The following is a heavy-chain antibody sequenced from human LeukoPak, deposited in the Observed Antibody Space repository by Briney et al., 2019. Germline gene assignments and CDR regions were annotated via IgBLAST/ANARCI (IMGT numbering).Heavy chain of an antibody. CDR1: GYTLTELS. CDR3: ARAVTVFYYYYYMDV. Sequence: ASVKVSCKVSGYTLTELSMHLVRQAPGKGLEWMGGFDPEDGETIYAQKFQGRVTMTRDTSISTAYMELSRLRSDDTAVYYCARAVTVFYYYYYMDVWGKGTTVTVSS. V-gene: IGHV1-24*01. CDR2: FDPEDGET. J-gene: IGHJ6*03. D-gene: IGHD2-8*02.